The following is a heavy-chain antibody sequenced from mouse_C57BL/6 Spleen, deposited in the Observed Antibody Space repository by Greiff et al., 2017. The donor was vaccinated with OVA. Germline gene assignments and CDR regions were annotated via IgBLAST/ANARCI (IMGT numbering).Heavy chain of an antibody. J-gene: IGHJ2*01. V-gene: IGHV7-3*01. D-gene: IGHD1-1*01. CDR1: GFTFTDYY. CDR3: ARASYYYGSSYGYYFDY. CDR2: IRNKANGYTT. Sequence: EVKLVESGGGLVQPGGSLSLSCAASGFTFTDYYMSWVRQPPGKALEWLGFIRNKANGYTTEYSASVKGRFTISRDNSQSILYLQMNALRAEDSATYYCARASYYYGSSYGYYFDYWGQGTTLTVSS.